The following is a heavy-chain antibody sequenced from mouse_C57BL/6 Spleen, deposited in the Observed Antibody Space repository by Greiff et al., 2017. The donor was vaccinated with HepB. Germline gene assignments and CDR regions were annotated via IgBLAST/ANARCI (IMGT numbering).Heavy chain of an antibody. CDR3: AGAEEIECDYGGSFDV. J-gene: IGHJ1*03. D-gene: IGHD2-4*01. Sequence: QVHVKQSGAELAKPGASVKLSCKASGYTFTSYWMHWVKQRPGQGLEWIGYINPSSGYTKYNQKFKDKATLTADKSSSTAYMQLRSLTYEDSAVYYYAGAEEIECDYGGSFDVWGTGTTVTVSS. CDR2: INPSSGYT. V-gene: IGHV1-7*01. CDR1: GYTFTSYW.